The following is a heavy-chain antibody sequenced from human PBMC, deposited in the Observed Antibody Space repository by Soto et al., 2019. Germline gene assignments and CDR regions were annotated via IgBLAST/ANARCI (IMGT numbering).Heavy chain of an antibody. Sequence: EVQLVESGGGLVKPGGSLRLSCVVSGFTFSSYAMSWVRQAPGKGLEWVSYISSTSSYIYYTDSVRGRFTISRDNAKNSLYLQMNSLRAEDTAVYYCARERGSSGWYSAFDIWGQGTKVTVSS. V-gene: IGHV3-21*01. CDR3: ARERGSSGWYSAFDI. CDR1: GFTFSSYA. J-gene: IGHJ3*02. CDR2: ISSTSSYI. D-gene: IGHD6-19*01.